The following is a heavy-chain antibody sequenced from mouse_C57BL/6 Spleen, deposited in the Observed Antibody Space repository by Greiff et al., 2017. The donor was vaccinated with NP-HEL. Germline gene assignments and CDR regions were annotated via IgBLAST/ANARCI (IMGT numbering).Heavy chain of an antibody. CDR3: ARSGTGCDY. D-gene: IGHD4-1*01. V-gene: IGHV1-82*01. J-gene: IGHJ2*01. CDR2: IYPGDGDT. CDR1: GYAFSSSW. Sequence: VQLQQSGPELVKPGASVKISCKASGYAFSSSWMNWVKQRPGKGLEWIGRIYPGDGDTNYNGKFKGKATLTADKSSSTAYMQLSSLTSEDSAVYFCARSGTGCDYWGQGTTLTVSS.